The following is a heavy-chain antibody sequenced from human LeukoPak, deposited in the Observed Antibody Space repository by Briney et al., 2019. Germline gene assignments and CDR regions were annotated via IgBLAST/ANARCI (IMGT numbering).Heavy chain of an antibody. Sequence: SVKVSCKASGGPFSSYTISWVRQAPGQGLEWMGRIIPILGIANYAQKFQGRVTITADKSTSTAYMELSSLRSEDTAVYYCARYYYDSSGPGAFDPWGQGTLVTVSS. CDR2: IIPILGIA. CDR3: ARYYYDSSGPGAFDP. CDR1: GGPFSSYT. D-gene: IGHD3-22*01. V-gene: IGHV1-69*02. J-gene: IGHJ5*02.